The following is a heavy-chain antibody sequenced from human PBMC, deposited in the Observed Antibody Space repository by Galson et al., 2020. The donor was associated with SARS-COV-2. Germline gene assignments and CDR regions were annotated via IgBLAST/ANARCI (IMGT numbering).Heavy chain of an antibody. CDR3: AREGRVELFWFGEII. D-gene: IGHD3-10*01. CDR1: GGSFNDNY. V-gene: IGHV4-34*01. CDR2: INHSGST. Sequence: SQASETLSLTCAVYGGSFNDNYWSWIRQPPGKGLEWIGEINHSGSTNYNPSLKSRVTMSVDTSKSQASLKLSSVTAADTAVYYCAREGRVELFWFGEIIWGQGTLVTVSS. J-gene: IGHJ4*02.